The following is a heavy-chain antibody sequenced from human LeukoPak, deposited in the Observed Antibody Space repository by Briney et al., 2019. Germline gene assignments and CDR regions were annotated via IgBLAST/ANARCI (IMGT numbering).Heavy chain of an antibody. CDR3: ARAGIAAAGPGGYYYYYGMDV. D-gene: IGHD6-13*01. V-gene: IGHV4-34*01. CDR2: IYHSGST. Sequence: SETLSLTCAVYGGSFSGYYWSWIRQPPGKGLEWIGEIYHSGSTNYNPSLKSRVTISVDKSKNQFSLKLSSVTAADTAVYYCARAGIAAAGPGGYYYYYGMDVWGQGTTVTVSS. CDR1: GGSFSGYY. J-gene: IGHJ6*02.